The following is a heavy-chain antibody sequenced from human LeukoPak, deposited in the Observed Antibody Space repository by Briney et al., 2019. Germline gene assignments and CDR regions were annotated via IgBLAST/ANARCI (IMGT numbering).Heavy chain of an antibody. CDR2: IIPIFGTA. J-gene: IGHJ6*03. Sequence: GSSVKVSCKASGGTFSSYAISWVRQAPGQGLEWMGGIIPIFGTANYAQKFQGRVTITADESTSTAYVELSSLRSEDTAVYYCASRGGYQLLATMDVWGKGTTVTVSS. D-gene: IGHD2-2*01. CDR3: ASRGGYQLLATMDV. CDR1: GGTFSSYA. V-gene: IGHV1-69*01.